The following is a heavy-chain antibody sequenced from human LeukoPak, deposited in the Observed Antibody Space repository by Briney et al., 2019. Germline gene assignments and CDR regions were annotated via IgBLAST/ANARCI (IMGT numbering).Heavy chain of an antibody. CDR3: ATLFVATAPPDY. Sequence: GGSLRLSCAASGFTFSRYGMHWVRQAPGKGLEWVTLISNDGSNKYYADSVKGRFTISRDNSKNTLSLQMNSLRVEDTAVYYCATLFVATAPPDYWGQGTLVTVSS. J-gene: IGHJ4*02. CDR1: GFTFSRYG. V-gene: IGHV3-30-3*01. CDR2: ISNDGSNK. D-gene: IGHD5-18*01.